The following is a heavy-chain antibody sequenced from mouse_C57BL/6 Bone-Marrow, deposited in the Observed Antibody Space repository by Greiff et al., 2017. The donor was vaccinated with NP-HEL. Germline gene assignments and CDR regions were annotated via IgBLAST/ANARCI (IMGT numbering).Heavy chain of an antibody. CDR2: ILPSIGRT. CDR3: ARQGYGSSYAGYFDV. Sequence: QVQLKESGSELRSPGSSVKLSCKDFDSEVFPIAYMCWVRQKPGHGFEWVGGILPSIGRTIYGEKFEDKATLDADTLSNTAYLELNSLTSEDSDIYYCARQGYGSSYAGYFDVWGTGTTVTVSS. CDR1: DSEVFPIAY. D-gene: IGHD1-1*01. J-gene: IGHJ1*03. V-gene: IGHV15-2*01.